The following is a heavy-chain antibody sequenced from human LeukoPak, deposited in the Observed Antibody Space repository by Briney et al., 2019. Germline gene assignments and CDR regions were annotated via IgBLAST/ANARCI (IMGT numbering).Heavy chain of an antibody. D-gene: IGHD2-15*01. CDR3: ARGRGFFVVVVAATYGWFDP. CDR2: INHSGST. V-gene: IGHV4-34*01. J-gene: IGHJ5*02. CDR1: GGSFSGYY. Sequence: PSETLSLTCAVYGGSFSGYYWSWIRQPPGEWLEWIGEINHSGSTNYNPSLKSRVTISVDTSKNQFSLKLSSVTAADTAVYYCARGRGFFVVVVAATYGWFDPWGQGTLVTVSS.